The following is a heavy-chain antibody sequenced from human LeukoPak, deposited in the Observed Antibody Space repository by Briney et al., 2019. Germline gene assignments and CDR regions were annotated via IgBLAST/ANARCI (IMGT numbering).Heavy chain of an antibody. CDR3: ARDRGVRYSGDY. V-gene: IGHV4-59*12. CDR1: GGSISSYY. Sequence: SETLSLTCTVSGGSISSYYWSWSRQPPGKGLEWIGYIYYSGSTNYNPSLKSRVTISVDTSKNQFSLKLSSVTAADTAVYYCARDRGVRYSGDYWGQGTLVTVSS. J-gene: IGHJ4*02. D-gene: IGHD3-10*01. CDR2: IYYSGST.